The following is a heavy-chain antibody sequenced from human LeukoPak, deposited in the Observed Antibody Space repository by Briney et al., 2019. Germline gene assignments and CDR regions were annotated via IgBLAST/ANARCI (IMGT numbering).Heavy chain of an antibody. CDR1: GYTFSGYY. CDR3: ARGLWFGELFPNDAFDI. CDR2: INANSGET. J-gene: IGHJ3*02. Sequence: ASVKVSCKTSGYTFSGYYLNWVRQAPGQGLEWMGWINANSGETNYAQKFQGRVTMTRDTSISTAYMELSRLRSDDTAVYYCARGLWFGELFPNDAFDIWGQGTMVTVSS. V-gene: IGHV1-2*02. D-gene: IGHD3-10*01.